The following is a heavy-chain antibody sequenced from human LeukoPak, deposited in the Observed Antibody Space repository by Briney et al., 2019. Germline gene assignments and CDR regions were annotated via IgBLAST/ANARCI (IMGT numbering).Heavy chain of an antibody. V-gene: IGHV4-30-2*01. CDR1: GGSISSGGYY. Sequence: PSETLSLTCTVSGGSISSGGYYWSWIRQPPGKGLEWIWYIYHSGSTYYNPSLKSRVTISVDRSKNQFSLKLSSVTAADTAVYYCARDGCSGSYYDCAFDIWGQGTMVTVSS. CDR2: IYHSGST. CDR3: ARDGCSGSYYDCAFDI. J-gene: IGHJ3*02. D-gene: IGHD1-26*01.